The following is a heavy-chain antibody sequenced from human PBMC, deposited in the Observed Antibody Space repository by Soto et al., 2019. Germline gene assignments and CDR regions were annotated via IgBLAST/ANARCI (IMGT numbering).Heavy chain of an antibody. CDR2: IDPSDSYT. CDR1: GYNFTSYW. CDR3: ARLVVTPFDYYFDY. Sequence: GEPMKNPCKGSGYNFTSYWISWGRQMPGKGLDGMGRIDPSDSYTNYSPSFQGHVTISADKSISTAYLQWSSLKASDTAMYYCARLVVTPFDYYFDYWGQGTLVTVSS. J-gene: IGHJ4*02. V-gene: IGHV5-10-1*01. D-gene: IGHD2-21*02.